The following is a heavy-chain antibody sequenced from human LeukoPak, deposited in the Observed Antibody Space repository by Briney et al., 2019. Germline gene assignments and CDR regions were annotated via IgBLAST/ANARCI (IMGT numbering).Heavy chain of an antibody. V-gene: IGHV3-20*04. CDR1: GFTFDDYG. CDR2: INWNGGST. D-gene: IGHD1-1*01. CDR3: ARDWYNSLNYFDY. Sequence: GGSLRLSCAASGFTFDDYGMSWVRQTPGKGLEWVSVINWNGGSTYYANSVKGRFTISRDNSNSTLYLQMNSLRVDDTAVYYCARDWYNSLNYFDYWGQGSLVTVSS. J-gene: IGHJ4*02.